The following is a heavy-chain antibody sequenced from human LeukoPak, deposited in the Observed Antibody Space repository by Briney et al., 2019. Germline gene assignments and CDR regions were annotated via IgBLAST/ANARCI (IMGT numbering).Heavy chain of an antibody. Sequence: ASVKVSCKASGYTFTGYYMHWVRQAPGQGLEWMGWINPNSGGTNYAQKFQGRVTITRDTSASTAYMELSSLRSEDTAVYYCARAMVRDPYYYYGMDVWGKGTTVTVSS. D-gene: IGHD3-10*01. CDR1: GYTFTGYY. V-gene: IGHV1-2*02. CDR2: INPNSGGT. J-gene: IGHJ6*04. CDR3: ARAMVRDPYYYYGMDV.